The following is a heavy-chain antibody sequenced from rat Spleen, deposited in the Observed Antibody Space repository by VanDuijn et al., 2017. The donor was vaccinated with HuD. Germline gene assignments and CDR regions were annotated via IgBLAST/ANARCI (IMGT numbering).Heavy chain of an antibody. CDR3: TSFYYYDGSYYYPFPY. D-gene: IGHD1-12*02. Sequence: QVQLKESGPGLVQPSQTLSLTCTVSGFTLSRYHVHWVRQPPGKGLEWLGVKWSGGSTACNSALKSRLSISRDTSKSQVFLEMNSLQTGDTAIYFCTSFYYYDGSYYYPFPYWGQGTLVTVSS. J-gene: IGHJ3*01. CDR2: KWSGGST. CDR1: GFTLSRYH. V-gene: IGHV2-32*01.